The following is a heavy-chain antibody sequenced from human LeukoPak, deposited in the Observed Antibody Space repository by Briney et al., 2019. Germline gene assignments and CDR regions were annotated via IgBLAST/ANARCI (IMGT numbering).Heavy chain of an antibody. J-gene: IGHJ4*02. CDR2: IIPIFGTA. CDR3: ARSRGYSYGHGNFDY. CDR1: GGTFSRYA. V-gene: IGHV1-69*05. Sequence: SVKVSCKASGGTFSRYAISWVRQAPGQGLEWMGGIIPIFGTANYAQKFQGRVTITTDESTSTAYMELSSLRSEDTAVYYCARSRGYSYGHGNFDYWGQGTLVTVSS. D-gene: IGHD5-18*01.